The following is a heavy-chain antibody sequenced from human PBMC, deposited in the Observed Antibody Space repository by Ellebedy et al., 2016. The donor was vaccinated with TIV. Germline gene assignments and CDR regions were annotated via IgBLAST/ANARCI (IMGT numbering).Heavy chain of an antibody. CDR3: AREPTLPDY. CDR1: GFTVSSNY. Sequence: GESLKISCAASGFTVSSNYMSWVRQAPGKGLEWVSSISSSSSYIYYADSVKGRFTISRDNAKNSLYLQMNSLRAEDTAVYYCAREPTLPDYWGQGTLVTVSS. CDR2: ISSSSSYI. J-gene: IGHJ4*02. V-gene: IGHV3-21*01.